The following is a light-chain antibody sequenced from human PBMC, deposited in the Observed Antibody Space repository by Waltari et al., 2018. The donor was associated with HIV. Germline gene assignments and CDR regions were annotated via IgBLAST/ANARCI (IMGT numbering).Light chain of an antibody. Sequence: QSALTQPASVSGSPGQSITIPCTGTSSDVGNYNLVSWYQQHPGKAPKLIIYEVYKRPSGFSNRFSASKSGNTASLTISGLQAEDEADYYCCSYAGRSALYVFGSGTKVTVV. V-gene: IGLV2-23*02. CDR1: SSDVGNYNL. CDR3: CSYAGRSALYV. J-gene: IGLJ1*01. CDR2: EVY.